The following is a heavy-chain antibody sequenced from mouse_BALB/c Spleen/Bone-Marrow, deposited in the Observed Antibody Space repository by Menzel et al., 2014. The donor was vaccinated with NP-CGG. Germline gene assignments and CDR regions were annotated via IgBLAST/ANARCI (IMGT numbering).Heavy chain of an antibody. Sequence: VKVVESGPGLVAPSQSLSITCTVSGFSLTSYGVHWVRQPPGKCLEWLGVIWAGGATNYNSALMSRLSISKDNSKSQVFLKMTSLQTDDTAMYYCARSTTTDYFDYWGQGTPLTVSS. CDR1: GFSLTSYG. CDR2: IWAGGAT. D-gene: IGHD1-1*01. CDR3: ARSTTTDYFDY. V-gene: IGHV2-9*02. J-gene: IGHJ2*01.